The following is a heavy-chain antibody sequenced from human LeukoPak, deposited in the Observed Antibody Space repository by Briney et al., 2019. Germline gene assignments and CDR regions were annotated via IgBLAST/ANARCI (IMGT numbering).Heavy chain of an antibody. D-gene: IGHD6-13*01. Sequence: GGSLRLTCAASGFTFSSYAMSWVRQAPGKGLEWVSVIYSGGSTYYADSVKGRFTISRDNSKNTLYLQMNSLRAEDTAVYYCARDRSYSSSWYDYWGQGTLVTVSS. J-gene: IGHJ4*02. CDR3: ARDRSYSSSWYDY. CDR2: IYSGGST. V-gene: IGHV3-53*01. CDR1: GFTFSSYA.